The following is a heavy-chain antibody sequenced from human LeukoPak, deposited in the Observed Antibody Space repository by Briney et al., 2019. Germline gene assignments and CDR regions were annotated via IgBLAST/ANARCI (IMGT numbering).Heavy chain of an antibody. D-gene: IGHD3-10*01. V-gene: IGHV4-34*01. CDR3: ARGLYGSGSYYPFRY. CDR2: INHSGST. J-gene: IGHJ4*02. CDR1: GGSFSGYY. Sequence: PSETLSLTCAVYGGSFSGYYWSWIRQPPGKGLEWIGEINHSGSTNYNPSLKSRVTISVDTSKNQFSLKLSSVTAADTAVYYCARGLYGSGSYYPFRYWGQGTLVTVSS.